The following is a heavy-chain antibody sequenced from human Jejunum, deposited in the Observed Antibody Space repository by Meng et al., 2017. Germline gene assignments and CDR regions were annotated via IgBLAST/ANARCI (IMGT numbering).Heavy chain of an antibody. CDR1: GYIFKNYA. Sequence: QVQRVQCAAEVNEPGASVKVSCKASGYIFKNYAMQWVRQAPGQRLDWIGWINTDNGDTQYSQTFQGRVTITRDTSASTTYMELSSLRSEDTAVYFCARERQTSGEDYWGQGTLVTVSS. CDR3: ARERQTSGEDY. V-gene: IGHV1-3*04. J-gene: IGHJ4*02. CDR2: INTDNGDT. D-gene: IGHD2-15*01.